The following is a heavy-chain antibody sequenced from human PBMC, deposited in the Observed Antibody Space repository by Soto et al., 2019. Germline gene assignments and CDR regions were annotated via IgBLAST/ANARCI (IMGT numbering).Heavy chain of an antibody. D-gene: IGHD3-3*01. CDR1: GYTFTSYG. Sequence: ASVKVSCKASGYTFTSYGISWVRQAPGQGLEWMGWISAYNGNTNYAQKLQGRVTMTTDTSTSTAYMELRSLRSDDTAVYYCARDQEWLPPWDYYYYMDVWGKGTTVTVSS. CDR3: ARDQEWLPPWDYYYYMDV. V-gene: IGHV1-18*01. J-gene: IGHJ6*03. CDR2: ISAYNGNT.